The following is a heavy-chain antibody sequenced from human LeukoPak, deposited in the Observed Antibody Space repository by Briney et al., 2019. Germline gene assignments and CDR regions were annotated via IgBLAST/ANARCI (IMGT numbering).Heavy chain of an antibody. CDR3: VRGDGRDY. J-gene: IGHJ4*02. V-gene: IGHV3-7*03. CDR1: AFTFRTYW. CDR2: IKPDGSEK. Sequence: GGSLRLSCAASAFTFRTYWMSWVRQAPGKGLEWVAMIKPDGSEKYYVDSVKGLFTISRDNAKNSLYLQMTSLRAEDTAVYYCVRGDGRDYWGQGTLVTVSS. D-gene: IGHD5-24*01.